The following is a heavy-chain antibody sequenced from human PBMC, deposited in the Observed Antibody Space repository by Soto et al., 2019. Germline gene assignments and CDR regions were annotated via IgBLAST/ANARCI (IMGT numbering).Heavy chain of an antibody. D-gene: IGHD3-22*01. CDR3: ASETYYYDSSGYYQTDY. CDR2: IYSGGST. CDR1: GFTVSSNY. V-gene: IGHV3-53*01. Sequence: GGSLRLSCAASGFTVSSNYMSWVRQAPGKGLEWVSVIYSGGSTCYADSVKGRFTISRDNSKNTLYLQMNSLRAEDTAVYYCASETYYYDSSGYYQTDYWGQGTLVTVSS. J-gene: IGHJ4*02.